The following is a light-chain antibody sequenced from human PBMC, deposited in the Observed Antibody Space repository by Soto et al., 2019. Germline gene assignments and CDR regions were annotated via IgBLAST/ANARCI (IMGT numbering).Light chain of an antibody. J-gene: IGLJ1*01. V-gene: IGLV2-14*01. CDR3: VSYTTSASYV. CDR2: DIN. CDR1: SSDVGNYIF. Sequence: QSVLTQPASVSGSPGQSITISCTGSSSDVGNYIFVSWYRQHPGKAPKLMIYDINNRPSGVSNRFSGSKSGNTASLTIPGLQAEDEADYYCVSYTTSASYVFGTGTKLTVL.